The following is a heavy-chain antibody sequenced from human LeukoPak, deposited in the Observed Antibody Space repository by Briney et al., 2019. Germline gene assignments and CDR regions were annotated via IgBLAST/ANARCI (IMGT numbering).Heavy chain of an antibody. D-gene: IGHD3-10*01. Sequence: TSETLSLTCTVSGGSISSSSYYWGWIRQPPGKGLEWIGSIYYSGSTYYNPSLKSRVTISVDTSKNQFSLKLSSVTAADTAVYYCARTYGKKTYYRLPSDAFDIWGQGTMVTVSS. CDR1: GGSISSSSYY. CDR3: ARTYGKKTYYRLPSDAFDI. V-gene: IGHV4-39*07. CDR2: IYYSGST. J-gene: IGHJ3*02.